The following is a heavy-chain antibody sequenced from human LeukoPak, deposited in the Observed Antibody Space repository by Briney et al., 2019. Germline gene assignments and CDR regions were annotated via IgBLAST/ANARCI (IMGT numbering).Heavy chain of an antibody. D-gene: IGHD6-13*01. CDR1: GDPISSNSNYK. V-gene: IGHV4-61*01. J-gene: IGHJ4*02. Sequence: SETLSLTCTVSGDPISSNSNYKWSWIRQPPGKGLEWIGYIYYHGSTNYNPSLKSRVTFSVDTSKNQFSLKLRSVTAADTAVYYCAREYSGFDYWGQGTLVTVPS. CDR2: IYYHGST. CDR3: AREYSGFDY.